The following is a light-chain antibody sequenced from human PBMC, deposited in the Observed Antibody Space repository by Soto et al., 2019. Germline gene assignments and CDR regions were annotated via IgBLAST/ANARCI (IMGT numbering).Light chain of an antibody. Sequence: EIVLTQSPGTLSLSPGERATLSCRASQSLTNNYLAWYQQKPGQAPRLLIYAASSRATGIPDRFSGSGSETDFMLTISRLEPEDFAVYYCQQYGSSLPVTFGGGTNLEIK. CDR3: QQYGSSLPVT. CDR1: QSLTNNY. J-gene: IGKJ4*01. V-gene: IGKV3-20*01. CDR2: AAS.